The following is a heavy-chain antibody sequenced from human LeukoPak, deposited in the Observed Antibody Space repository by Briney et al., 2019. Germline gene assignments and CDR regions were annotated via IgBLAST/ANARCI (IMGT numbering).Heavy chain of an antibody. D-gene: IGHD3-22*01. J-gene: IGHJ6*02. CDR3: AKYLNYYDSSGYEYYYGMDV. Sequence: PGGSLRLSCAASGFTFSSYAMSWVRQAPGKGLEWVSAISGSGGSTYYADSVKGRFTTSRDNSKNTLYLQMNSLRAEDTAVYYCAKYLNYYDSSGYEYYYGMDVWGQGTTVTVSS. CDR1: GFTFSSYA. CDR2: ISGSGGST. V-gene: IGHV3-23*01.